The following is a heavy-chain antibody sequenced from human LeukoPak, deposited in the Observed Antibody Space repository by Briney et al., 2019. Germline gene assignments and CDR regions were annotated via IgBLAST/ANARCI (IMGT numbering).Heavy chain of an antibody. CDR2: IYTSGST. D-gene: IGHD3-22*01. CDR3: ARESSDYDSSGYYYYYYMDV. V-gene: IGHV4-61*02. J-gene: IGHJ6*03. CDR1: GGSISSGSYY. Sequence: SETLSLTCTVSGGSISSGSYYWSWIRQPAGKGLEWIGRIYTSGSTNYNPSLKSRVTISVDTSKNQFSLKLSSVTAADTAVYYCARESSDYDSSGYYYYYYMDVWGKGTTVTVSS.